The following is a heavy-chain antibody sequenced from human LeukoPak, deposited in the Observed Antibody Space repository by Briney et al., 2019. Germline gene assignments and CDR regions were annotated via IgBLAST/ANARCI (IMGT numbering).Heavy chain of an antibody. CDR2: IIPIFGTA. V-gene: IGHV1-69*06. CDR1: GGTFSSYA. D-gene: IGHD3-16*02. Sequence: ASVKVSCKASGGTFSSYAISWVRQAPGQGLEWMGGIIPIFGTANYAQKFQGRVTITADKSTSTAYMELSGLRSEDTAVYYCARDYLGELSLSVDAFDIWGQGTMVTVSS. J-gene: IGHJ3*02. CDR3: ARDYLGELSLSVDAFDI.